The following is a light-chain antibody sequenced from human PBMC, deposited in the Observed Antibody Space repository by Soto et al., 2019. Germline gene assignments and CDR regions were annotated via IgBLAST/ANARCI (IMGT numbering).Light chain of an antibody. CDR1: SSDVGIYNY. V-gene: IGLV2-11*01. Sequence: QSALTQPRSVSGSPGQSVTISCTGTSSDVGIYNYVSWYQQHPGKAPKFMIYDVSERPSGVPDRFSGSKSGNTASLTISGLQAEDEADYYCCSYAGSPRYVFGTGTKLTVL. J-gene: IGLJ1*01. CDR2: DVS. CDR3: CSYAGSPRYV.